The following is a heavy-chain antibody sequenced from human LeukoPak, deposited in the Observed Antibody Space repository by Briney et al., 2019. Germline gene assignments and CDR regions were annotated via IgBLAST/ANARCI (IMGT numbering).Heavy chain of an antibody. Sequence: SETLSLTCTVSGGSISSYYWSWIRQPPGKGLEWIGYIYYSGSTNYNPSLKSRVTISVDTSKNQFSLKLSSVTVADTAVYYCARYTSSWYAFDPWGQGTLVTVSS. CDR1: GGSISSYY. D-gene: IGHD6-13*01. J-gene: IGHJ5*02. V-gene: IGHV4-59*01. CDR2: IYYSGST. CDR3: ARYTSSWYAFDP.